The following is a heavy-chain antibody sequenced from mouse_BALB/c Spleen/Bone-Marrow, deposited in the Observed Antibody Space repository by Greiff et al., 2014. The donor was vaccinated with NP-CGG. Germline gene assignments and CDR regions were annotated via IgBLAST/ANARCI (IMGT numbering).Heavy chain of an antibody. D-gene: IGHD2-14*01. CDR2: INSNGGST. CDR1: GFTFSSYG. CDR3: ARPYRYYFDY. V-gene: IGHV5-6-3*01. Sequence: EVKLMESGGGLVQPGGSLKLSCAASGFTFSSYGMSWVRQTPDKRLELVATINSNGGSTYYPDSVKGRFTIPRDNAKNTLYLQMSSLKSEDTAMYYCARPYRYYFDYWGQGTTLTVSS. J-gene: IGHJ2*01.